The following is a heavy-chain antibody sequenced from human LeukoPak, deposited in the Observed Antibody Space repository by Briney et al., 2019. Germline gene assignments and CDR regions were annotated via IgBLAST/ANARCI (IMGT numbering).Heavy chain of an antibody. CDR1: GFTLNDHG. CDR3: ARDHARYASGIDS. J-gene: IGHJ4*02. Sequence: GGSLRLSCAASGFTLNDHGMHWVRQAPGKGLEWVAGISYDGSTEYYPDSVKGRFTISRDNSKNTLYLQMNSLRTEDTAVYNCARDHARYASGIDSWGQGSLVTVSS. V-gene: IGHV3-30*03. D-gene: IGHD3-10*01. CDR2: ISYDGSTE.